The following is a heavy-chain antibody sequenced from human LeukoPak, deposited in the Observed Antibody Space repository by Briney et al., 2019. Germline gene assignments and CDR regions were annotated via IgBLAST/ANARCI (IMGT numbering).Heavy chain of an antibody. V-gene: IGHV3-66*01. CDR1: GFTVSSNY. CDR2: IYSGGST. CDR3: ARAYSSSWYFDY. Sequence: PGGSLRLSCAASGFTVSSNYMSWVRQAPGKGLEWVSVIYSGGSTYYADSVKGRSTISRDNSKNTLYLQMNSLRAEDTAVYYCARAYSSSWYFDYWGQGTLVTVSS. D-gene: IGHD6-13*01. J-gene: IGHJ4*02.